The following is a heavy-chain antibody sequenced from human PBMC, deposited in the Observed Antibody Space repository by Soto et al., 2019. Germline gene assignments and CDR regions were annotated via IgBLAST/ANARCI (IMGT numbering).Heavy chain of an antibody. D-gene: IGHD3-22*01. V-gene: IGHV1-69*13. CDR3: ASLKYYYDSSGYPFDY. CDR1: GGTFSSYA. Sequence: SVKVSCKASGGTFSSYAISWVRQAPGQGLEWMGGIIPIFGTANYAQKFQGRVTITADESTSAAYMELSSLRSEDTAVYYCASLKYYYDSSGYPFDYWGQGTLVTVSS. J-gene: IGHJ4*02. CDR2: IIPIFGTA.